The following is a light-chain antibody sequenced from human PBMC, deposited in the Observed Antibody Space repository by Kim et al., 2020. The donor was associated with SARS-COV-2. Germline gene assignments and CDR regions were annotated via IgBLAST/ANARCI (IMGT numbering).Light chain of an antibody. V-gene: IGLV1-44*01. J-gene: IGLJ2*01. CDR2: GNN. CDR1: TSNIGRNT. Sequence: QSVLTQPPSASGTPGQRVTISCSGSTSNIGRNTVNWYQQLPGTAPKLLIYGNNQRPSGVPDRFSGSRSGTSASLAISGLQSEDEANYYCAAWDDSLNGHVVFGGGTQLTVL. CDR3: AAWDDSLNGHVV.